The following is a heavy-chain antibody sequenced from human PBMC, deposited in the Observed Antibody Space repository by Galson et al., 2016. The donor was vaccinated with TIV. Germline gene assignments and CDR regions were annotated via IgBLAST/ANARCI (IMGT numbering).Heavy chain of an antibody. CDR3: ARLRDYMSPIDY. CDR1: GFTFTEYY. J-gene: IGHJ4*02. D-gene: IGHD4-11*01. Sequence: SLRLSCAVSGFTFTEYYMNWIRRTPGKGLEWVSYISNGGSTTYYADFVKGRFTVSRDNAKSSLYLQMNSLRAEDTAVYYCARLRDYMSPIDYWGQGTLVTVSS. CDR2: ISNGGSTT. V-gene: IGHV3-11*04.